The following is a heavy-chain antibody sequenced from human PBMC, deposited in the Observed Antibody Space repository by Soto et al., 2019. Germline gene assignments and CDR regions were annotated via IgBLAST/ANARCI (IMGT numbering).Heavy chain of an antibody. Sequence: QVQLVESGGGVVQPGRSLRLSCAASGFTFSSYAMHWVRQAPGKGLEWVAVISYDGSNKYYADSVKGRFTISRDNSKNTLYLQMNSLRAEDTAVYYCARDFIPDSGSYYGGGVDYWGQGTLVTVSS. CDR2: ISYDGSNK. D-gene: IGHD1-26*01. CDR1: GFTFSSYA. J-gene: IGHJ4*02. CDR3: ARDFIPDSGSYYGGGVDY. V-gene: IGHV3-30-3*01.